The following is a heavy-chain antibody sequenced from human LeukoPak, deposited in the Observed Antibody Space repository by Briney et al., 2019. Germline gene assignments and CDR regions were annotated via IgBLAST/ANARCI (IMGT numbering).Heavy chain of an antibody. J-gene: IGHJ4*02. V-gene: IGHV3-30*03. CDR3: ARDSGFSGTQRGEY. CDR1: GFTFSSYS. Sequence: PGGSLRLSCAASGFTFSSYSMNWVRQAPGKGLEWVAVISYDGSNKYYADSVKGRFTIPRDNSKNTLYLQMNSLRAEDTAVYYCARDSGFSGTQRGEYWGQGTLVTVSS. CDR2: ISYDGSNK. D-gene: IGHD3/OR15-3a*01.